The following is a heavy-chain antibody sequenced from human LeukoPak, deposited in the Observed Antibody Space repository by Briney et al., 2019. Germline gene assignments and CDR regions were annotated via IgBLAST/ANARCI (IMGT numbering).Heavy chain of an antibody. V-gene: IGHV3-23*01. CDR3: AKGSPYSGSSFDS. CDR1: GFTFSTYA. J-gene: IGHJ4*02. Sequence: GGSLRLSCAASGFTFSTYAMSWVRQSPGKGLEWVSAMGGSAGSTYYADSVKRRFTLSRDNPKNTLYLQMNSLRAEDTAVYYCAKGSPYSGSSFDSWGQGTLVTVSS. D-gene: IGHD1-26*01. CDR2: MGGSAGST.